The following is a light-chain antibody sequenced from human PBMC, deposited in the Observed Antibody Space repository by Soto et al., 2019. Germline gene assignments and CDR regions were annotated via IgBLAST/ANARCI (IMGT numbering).Light chain of an antibody. CDR2: DAS. Sequence: EIVLTQSPATLSLSPGERATLSCRASQSVSSYLAWYQQKPGQAPRHLIYDASNRATGIPARFSGSGSGTDFTLTISSREPEDFALYYCQQRSNWPPMYTFGQGTKLEIK. CDR1: QSVSSY. CDR3: QQRSNWPPMYT. J-gene: IGKJ2*01. V-gene: IGKV3-11*01.